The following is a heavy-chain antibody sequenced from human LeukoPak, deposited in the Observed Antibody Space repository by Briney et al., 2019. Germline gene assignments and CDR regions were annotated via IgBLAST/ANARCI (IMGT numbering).Heavy chain of an antibody. CDR1: GFTFSSYA. Sequence: GGSLRLSCAASGFTFSSYAMHWVRQAPGKGLEWVAVISNDGSRKYYAHSVEGRFTISRDSSKNTLYLQMDSLRAEDTAVYYCARDRAWNYFDYWGQGTLVTVSS. D-gene: IGHD3-3*01. J-gene: IGHJ4*02. V-gene: IGHV3-30*04. CDR2: ISNDGSRK. CDR3: ARDRAWNYFDY.